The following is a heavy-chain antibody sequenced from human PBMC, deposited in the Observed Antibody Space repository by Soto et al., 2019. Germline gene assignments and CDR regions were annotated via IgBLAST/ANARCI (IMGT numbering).Heavy chain of an antibody. CDR2: IIPILGIA. D-gene: IGHD3-22*01. CDR3: ARGYYDSSGPPNWFDP. J-gene: IGHJ5*02. CDR1: GYTFTSYY. V-gene: IGHV1-69*04. Sequence: GASVKVSCKASGYTFTSYYMHWVRQAPGQGLEWMGRIIPILGIANYAQKFQGGVTITADKSTSTAYMELSSLRSEDTAVYYCARGYYDSSGPPNWFDPWGQGTLVTVSS.